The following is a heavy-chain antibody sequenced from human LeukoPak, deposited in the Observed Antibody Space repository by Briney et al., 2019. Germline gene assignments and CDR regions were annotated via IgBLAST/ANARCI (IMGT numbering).Heavy chain of an antibody. CDR3: AYSSSSVSVEEDY. J-gene: IGHJ4*02. V-gene: IGHV1-69*13. CDR2: IIPIFGTA. Sequence: SVKVSCKVSGGTFSSYAISWVRQAPGQGLEWMGGIIPIFGTANYAQKFQGRVTITADESTSTAYMELSSLRSEDTAVYYCAYSSSSVSVEEDYWGQGTLVTVSS. CDR1: GGTFSSYA. D-gene: IGHD6-6*01.